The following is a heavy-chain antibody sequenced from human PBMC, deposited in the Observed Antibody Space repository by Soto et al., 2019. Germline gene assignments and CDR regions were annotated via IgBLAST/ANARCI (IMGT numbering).Heavy chain of an antibody. D-gene: IGHD5-18*01. CDR1: GYTFTSYG. V-gene: IGHV1-18*01. CDR3: ARGLNGYSHYFDY. Sequence: GASVKVSCKASGYTFTSYGISWVRQAPGQGLEWMGWISAYNGNTKYSQKFQGRVTITRDTSASTAYMELSSLRSEDTAVYYCARGLNGYSHYFDYWGQGTLVTVSS. CDR2: ISAYNGNT. J-gene: IGHJ4*02.